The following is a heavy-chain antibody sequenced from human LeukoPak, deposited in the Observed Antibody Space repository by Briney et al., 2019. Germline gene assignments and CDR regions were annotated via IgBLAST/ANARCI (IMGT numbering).Heavy chain of an antibody. D-gene: IGHD1-26*01. Sequence: GGSLRLSCAASGFTFSTYAMTWVRQAPGKGLEWVSAISGSAVGTYYADSVKGRFTISRDNSKNTLYLQMNSLRAEDTAVYYCGRGSSIDYWGQGTLVTVYS. CDR3: GRGSSIDY. CDR2: ISGSAVGT. CDR1: GFTFSTYA. V-gene: IGHV3-23*01. J-gene: IGHJ4*02.